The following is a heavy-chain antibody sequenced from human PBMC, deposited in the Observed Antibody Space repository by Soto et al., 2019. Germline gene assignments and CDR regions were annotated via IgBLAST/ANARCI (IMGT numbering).Heavy chain of an antibody. J-gene: IGHJ5*02. V-gene: IGHV4-59*04. D-gene: IGHD2-21*01. CDR2: MYHSGNT. CDR3: ASSKYDVVAGSVWFDP. CDR1: GGSISSYS. Sequence: SETLSLTCTVSGGSISSYSWGWIRQPPVQGLEWIGYMYHSGNTYYNPSLKGRVTISLDHSRNQFSLRLNSVTAADTAVYFCASSKYDVVAGSVWFDPWGQGTLVTVSS.